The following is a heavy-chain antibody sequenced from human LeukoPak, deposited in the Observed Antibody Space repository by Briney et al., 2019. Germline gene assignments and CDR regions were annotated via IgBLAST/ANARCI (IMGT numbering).Heavy chain of an antibody. CDR1: GFTFSSYG. J-gene: IGHJ6*02. Sequence: GGSLRLSCAASGFTFSSYGMHWVRQAPGKGLEWVAVIWYDGSNKYYADSVKGRFTISRDNSKNTLYLQMNSLRAEDTAVYYCAKEYYDFWSGPVPPFMDVWGQGTTVTVSS. CDR3: AKEYYDFWSGPVPPFMDV. CDR2: IWYDGSNK. D-gene: IGHD3-3*01. V-gene: IGHV3-33*06.